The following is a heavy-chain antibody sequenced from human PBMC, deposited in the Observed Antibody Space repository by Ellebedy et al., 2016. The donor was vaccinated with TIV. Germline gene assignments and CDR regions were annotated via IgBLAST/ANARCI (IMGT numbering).Heavy chain of an antibody. V-gene: IGHV4-59*01. CDR1: GGSLSDNY. Sequence: SETLSLICAVSGGSLSDNYWTWIRQPPGKGLEWIGYLYYTGSTNYNPSLKSRVTISVNTPRNQFSLKLSSVTAADTAVYYCVSSVSVDAFDLWGQGTMVTVSS. J-gene: IGHJ3*01. CDR3: VSSVSVDAFDL. D-gene: IGHD3-10*01. CDR2: LYYTGST.